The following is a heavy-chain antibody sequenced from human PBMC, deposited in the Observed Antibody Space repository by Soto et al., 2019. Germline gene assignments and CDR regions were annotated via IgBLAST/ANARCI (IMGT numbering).Heavy chain of an antibody. J-gene: IGHJ5*02. CDR3: ARGLSDYYDSSGYYYGGSWFDP. V-gene: IGHV4-30-4*01. CDR2: IYYSGST. D-gene: IGHD3-22*01. CDR1: GGSISSGDYY. Sequence: QVQLQESGPGLVKPSQTLSLTCTVSGGSISSGDYYWSWIRQPPGKGLEWIGYIYYSGSTYYNPSLKSRGTISVDTSKNQFSLKLSSVTAADTAVYYCARGLSDYYDSSGYYYGGSWFDPWGQGTLVTVSS.